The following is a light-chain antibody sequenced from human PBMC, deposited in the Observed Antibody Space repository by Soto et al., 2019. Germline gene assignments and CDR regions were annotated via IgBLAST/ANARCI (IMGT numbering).Light chain of an antibody. CDR2: GAS. V-gene: IGKV3-15*01. Sequence: IVMPQSPATLPVSPGEGATLSCRASQSVSSNLSWYQQKPGQAPRLLIYGASTRATGIPARFSGSGSGTEFTLTISSLQSEDFAVYYCQQYNNWPGTFGQGTKVDI. J-gene: IGKJ1*01. CDR1: QSVSSN. CDR3: QQYNNWPGT.